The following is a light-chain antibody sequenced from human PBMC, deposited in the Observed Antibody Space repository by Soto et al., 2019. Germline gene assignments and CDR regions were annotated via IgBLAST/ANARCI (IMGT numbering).Light chain of an antibody. CDR1: QSISSSY. V-gene: IGKV3-20*01. CDR2: GAS. Sequence: EIVLTQSPGTLSLSPGERATLSCRASQSISSSYLAWYQQKPGPAPSLLGYGASSRATGIPDRFSGSGSGTDFTITISRLEPEDFAVYYCQQYGSSRFTFGPGTKVDIK. CDR3: QQYGSSRFT. J-gene: IGKJ3*01.